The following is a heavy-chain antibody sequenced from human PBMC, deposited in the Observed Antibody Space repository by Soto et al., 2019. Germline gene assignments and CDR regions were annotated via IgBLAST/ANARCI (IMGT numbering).Heavy chain of an antibody. CDR3: ARQMVNSGWYYGNWFDP. CDR2: IIPIFNTA. CDR1: GGTFSTYA. V-gene: IGHV1-69*06. J-gene: IGHJ5*02. Sequence: QEQLVQSGAEVKKPGSSVKVSCKVSGGTFSTYAISWVRQSPGQGLEWMGGIIPIFNTAKYAQKFQDRVTITADKSTSTAHMELSSLRSEDTAVYYCARQMVNSGWYYGNWFDPWGQGTLVTVSS. D-gene: IGHD6-19*01.